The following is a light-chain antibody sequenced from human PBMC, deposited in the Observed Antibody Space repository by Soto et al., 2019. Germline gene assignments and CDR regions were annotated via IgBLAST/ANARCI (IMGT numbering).Light chain of an antibody. CDR3: AAWDDSLNGVV. Sequence: QAVVTQPPSASGTPGQRVTISCSGSSSNIGSNTVNWYQQLPGTAPKLLIYSNNQRPSGVPDRFSGSKSGTSASLAISGLQPEDVADYYCAAWDDSLNGVVFGGGTKLTVL. V-gene: IGLV1-44*01. J-gene: IGLJ2*01. CDR1: SSNIGSNT. CDR2: SNN.